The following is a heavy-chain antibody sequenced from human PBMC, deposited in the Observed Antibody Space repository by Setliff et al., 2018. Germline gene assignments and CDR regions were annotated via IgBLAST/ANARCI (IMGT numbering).Heavy chain of an antibody. CDR2: IYYSGST. Sequence: PSETLSLTCTVSGGSISSYYWSWIRQPPGKGLEWIGYIYYSGSTNSNPSLKSRVTISVDTSKNQFSLKLSSVTAADTAVYYCARGGGYYFGYYYYGMDVWGQGTTVTVSS. J-gene: IGHJ6*02. D-gene: IGHD3-22*01. V-gene: IGHV4-59*01. CDR3: ARGGGYYFGYYYYGMDV. CDR1: GGSISSYY.